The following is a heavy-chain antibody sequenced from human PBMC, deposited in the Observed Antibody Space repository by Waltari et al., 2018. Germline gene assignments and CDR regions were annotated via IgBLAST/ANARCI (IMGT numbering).Heavy chain of an antibody. CDR2: INEDGSET. CDR1: GFRLPDYW. J-gene: IGHJ4*02. D-gene: IGHD2-2*01. V-gene: IGHV3-7*01. CDR3: ATSSSWRFDY. Sequence: EVRLVASGGGLVQPGGALRLSCAASGFRLPDYWMTWVRQAPGKGLEWVATINEDGSETYYVDSVKGRFTISRDNAKNSMYLQMNSLRAEDAAVYYSATSSSWRFDYWGQGTLVTVSS.